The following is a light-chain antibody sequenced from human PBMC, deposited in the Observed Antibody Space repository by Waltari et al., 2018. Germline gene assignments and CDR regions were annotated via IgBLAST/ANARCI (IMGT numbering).Light chain of an antibody. CDR2: TNE. Sequence: QSVLTQPPSASGTPGQRVTITCSGSSPNIGRNYVPWYQQLPGTAPKLLIHTNEQRPSGVPDRFSGSKSGTSASLAISGLRSEDEADYWCAAWDDSLSGWVFGGGTKVTVL. CDR1: SPNIGRNY. CDR3: AAWDDSLSGWV. V-gene: IGLV1-47*01. J-gene: IGLJ3*02.